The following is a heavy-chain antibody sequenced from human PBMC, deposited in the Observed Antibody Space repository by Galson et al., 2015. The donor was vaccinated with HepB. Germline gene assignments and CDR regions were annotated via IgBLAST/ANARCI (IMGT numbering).Heavy chain of an antibody. CDR3: AKDDRYWGSPFDY. D-gene: IGHD7-27*01. J-gene: IGHJ4*02. CDR1: VSTFSSYA. CDR2: ISGSGRTT. Sequence: SLRLSCAASVSTFSSYAMSWVRQAPGKGLEWVSAISGSGRTTYYADSVEGRFTISRDNSKSTLYLQMNSLRADDTAVYYCAKDDRYWGSPFDYWGQGTLVTVSS. V-gene: IGHV3-23*01.